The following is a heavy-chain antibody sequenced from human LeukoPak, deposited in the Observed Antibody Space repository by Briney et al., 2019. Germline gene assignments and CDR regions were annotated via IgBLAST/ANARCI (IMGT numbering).Heavy chain of an antibody. CDR2: ISSGGNTI. V-gene: IGHV3-11*04. J-gene: IGHJ4*02. D-gene: IGHD2-15*01. Sequence: GGSLRLSCAASGFTFSDYYMSWIRQAPGKGLEWVSYISSGGNTIYYADSVKGRFTISRDNAGNSLYLQMNSLRAEDTAVYYCARDSDMARFDYWGQGALVTVSS. CDR3: ARDSDMARFDY. CDR1: GFTFSDYY.